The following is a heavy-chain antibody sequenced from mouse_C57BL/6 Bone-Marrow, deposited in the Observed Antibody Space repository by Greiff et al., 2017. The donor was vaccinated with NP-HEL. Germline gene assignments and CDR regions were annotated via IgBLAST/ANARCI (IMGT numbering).Heavy chain of an antibody. CDR3: ASYYYGSSYDWYFDV. V-gene: IGHV1-52*01. CDR2: IDPSDSVT. D-gene: IGHD1-1*01. Sequence: QVQLQQPGAELVRPGSSVKLSCKASGYTFTSYWMHWVKQRPIQGLEWIGNIDPSDSVTHYNQKFKDKATLTVDNSSSTAYMQLSILTSEDSAVYYCASYYYGSSYDWYFDVWGTGTTVTVSS. J-gene: IGHJ1*03. CDR1: GYTFTSYW.